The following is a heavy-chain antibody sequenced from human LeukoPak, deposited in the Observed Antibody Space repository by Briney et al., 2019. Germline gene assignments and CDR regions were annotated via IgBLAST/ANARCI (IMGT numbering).Heavy chain of an antibody. CDR2: IKQDGSEK. CDR1: GFTFSSYW. Sequence: GGSLRLSCAASGFTFSSYWMSWVRQAPGKVLEWVANIKQDGSEKYYVDSVKGRFTISRDNAKNSLYLQMNSLRAEDTAVYYCARAFDWLTIYYFDYWGQGTLVTVSS. J-gene: IGHJ4*02. D-gene: IGHD3-9*01. V-gene: IGHV3-7*01. CDR3: ARAFDWLTIYYFDY.